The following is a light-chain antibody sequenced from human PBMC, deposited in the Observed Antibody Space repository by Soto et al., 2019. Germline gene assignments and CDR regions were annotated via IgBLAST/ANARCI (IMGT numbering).Light chain of an antibody. CDR3: QQYNNWPRT. V-gene: IGKV3-15*01. J-gene: IGKJ1*01. CDR2: GAS. CDR1: QSVSSD. Sequence: EIVMTQSPATLSVSPGERATLSCRASQSVSSDLAWYHQKPGQAPRLLIYGASTRATGIPARFSGSGSGTEFTLSINSLQSEDFAAYYCQQYNNWPRTFGQGTKV.